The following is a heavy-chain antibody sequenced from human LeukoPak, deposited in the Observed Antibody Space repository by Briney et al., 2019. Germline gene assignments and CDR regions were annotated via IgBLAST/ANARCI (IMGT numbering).Heavy chain of an antibody. D-gene: IGHD1-1*01. CDR3: ARRTIAPKTVDY. CDR1: GGSISSYY. Sequence: SETLSLTCTVSGGSISSYYWSWIRQPPGKGLEWIGYIYYSGSTNYNPSLKSRVTISVDTSKNQFSLKLSSVTAADTAVYYCARRTIAPKTVDYWGQGTLVTVSS. J-gene: IGHJ4*02. CDR2: IYYSGST. V-gene: IGHV4-59*01.